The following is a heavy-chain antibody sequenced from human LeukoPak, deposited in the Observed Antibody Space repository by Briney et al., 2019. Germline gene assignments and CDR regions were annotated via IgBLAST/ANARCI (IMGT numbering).Heavy chain of an antibody. CDR3: ARATYYYDSSGYASDAFDI. V-gene: IGHV3-23*05. CDR2: IYSSGST. D-gene: IGHD3-22*01. J-gene: IGHJ3*02. Sequence: GGSPRLSCAASGFTFSNYAMSWVRQAPGKGLEWVSIIYSSGSTYYADSVKGRFTISRDNSKNTLYLQMNSLRAEDTAVYYCARATYYYDSSGYASDAFDIWGQGTMVTVSS. CDR1: GFTFSNYA.